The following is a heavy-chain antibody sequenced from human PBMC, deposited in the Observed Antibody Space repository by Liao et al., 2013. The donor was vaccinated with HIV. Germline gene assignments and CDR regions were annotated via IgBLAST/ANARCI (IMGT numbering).Heavy chain of an antibody. CDR3: ARVVRPYYYDDF. CDR1: GGSITNDAYS. D-gene: IGHD3-22*01. J-gene: IGHJ4*02. V-gene: IGHV4-30-2*01. CDR2: ISHSGST. Sequence: QLQLQESGSGLVRPSQTLSLTCAVSGGSITNDAYSWSWIRQPPGKALEWVGYISHSGSTYYNPSLKSRVAISVDRANNHFSLKLSSVTAADTAVYYCARVVRPYYYDDFWGLGTLVTVSS.